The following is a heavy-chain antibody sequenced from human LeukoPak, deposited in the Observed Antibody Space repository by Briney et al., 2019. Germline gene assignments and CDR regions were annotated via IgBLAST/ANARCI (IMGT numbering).Heavy chain of an antibody. CDR1: GGSFSGYY. Sequence: SETLSLTCAVYGGSFSGYYWSWIRQPPGKGLEWIGEINHSGSTNYNPSLKSRVTISVDTSKNQFSLKLSSVTAADTAVYYCARGYVPHYGSWSYYNHYFDYWGQGTLVTVSS. V-gene: IGHV4-34*01. D-gene: IGHD3-10*01. J-gene: IGHJ4*02. CDR3: ARGYVPHYGSWSYYNHYFDY. CDR2: INHSGST.